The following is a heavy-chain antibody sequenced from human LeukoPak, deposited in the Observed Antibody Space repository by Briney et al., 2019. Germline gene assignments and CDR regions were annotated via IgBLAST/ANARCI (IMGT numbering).Heavy chain of an antibody. Sequence: PGGSLRLSCAASGFTFSSSWMSWVRQAPGKGLEWVANIKPDGSEKYYVDSVKGRFTISRDNAKNSLYLQMNSLRAEDTALYYCARGTVGVTDYWGQGTLVTVSS. J-gene: IGHJ4*02. CDR3: ARGTVGVTDY. CDR2: IKPDGSEK. CDR1: GFTFSSSW. D-gene: IGHD1-26*01. V-gene: IGHV3-7*01.